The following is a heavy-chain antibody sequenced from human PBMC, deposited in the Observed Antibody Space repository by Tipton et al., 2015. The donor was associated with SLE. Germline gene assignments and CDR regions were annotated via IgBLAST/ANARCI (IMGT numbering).Heavy chain of an antibody. D-gene: IGHD3-10*01. Sequence: LRLSCTVSGGSISSSPYYWAWIRQPPGKGLEWIGEINHGGSTNYNPSLKSRVTISVDTSKNQFSLKLSSVTAADTAVYYCARDRRGWYFDLWGRGTLVTVSS. CDR1: GGSISSSPYY. CDR2: INHGGST. J-gene: IGHJ2*01. V-gene: IGHV4-39*07. CDR3: ARDRRGWYFDL.